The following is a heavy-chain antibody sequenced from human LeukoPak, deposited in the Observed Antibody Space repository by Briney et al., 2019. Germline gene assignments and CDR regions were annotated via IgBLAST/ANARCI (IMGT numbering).Heavy chain of an antibody. CDR3: AKDLRGTRDGYNYHLDY. CDR2: ISGSGGST. D-gene: IGHD5-24*01. V-gene: IGHV3-23*01. Sequence: GGSLRLSCAASGFTVSSNYMSWVRQAPGKGLEWVSAISGSGGSTYYADSVKGRFTISRDNSKNTLYLQMNSLRAEDTAVYYCAKDLRGTRDGYNYHLDYWGQGTLVTVSS. J-gene: IGHJ4*02. CDR1: GFTVSSNY.